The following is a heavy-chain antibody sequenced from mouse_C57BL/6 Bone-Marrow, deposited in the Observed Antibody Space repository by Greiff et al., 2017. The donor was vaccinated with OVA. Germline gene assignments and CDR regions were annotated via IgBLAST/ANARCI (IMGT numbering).Heavy chain of an antibody. V-gene: IGHV1-26*01. Sequence: EVQLQQSGPELVKPGASVKISCKASGYTFTDYYMNWVKQSHGKGLEWIGDINPNNGGTSYNQKFKGKATLTVDKSSSTAYMELRSLTSEDSAVYYCARIIYDGYAYYAMDYWGQGTSVTVSS. D-gene: IGHD2-3*01. CDR1: GYTFTDYY. CDR2: INPNNGGT. CDR3: ARIIYDGYAYYAMDY. J-gene: IGHJ4*01.